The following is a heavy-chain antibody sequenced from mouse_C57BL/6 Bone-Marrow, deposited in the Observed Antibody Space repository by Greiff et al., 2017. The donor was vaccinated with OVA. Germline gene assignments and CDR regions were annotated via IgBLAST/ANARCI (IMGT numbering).Heavy chain of an antibody. Sequence: QVQLQQPGAELVKPGASVKMSCKASGYTFTSYWITWVKQRPGQGLEWIGDIYPGSGSTNYNEKFKSKATLTVDTSSSTAYMQLSSRTSEDSAVYYCARGGNSYAPYFDYWGQGTTLTVSS. CDR3: ARGGNSYAPYFDY. D-gene: IGHD1-1*01. J-gene: IGHJ2*01. V-gene: IGHV1-55*01. CDR1: GYTFTSYW. CDR2: IYPGSGST.